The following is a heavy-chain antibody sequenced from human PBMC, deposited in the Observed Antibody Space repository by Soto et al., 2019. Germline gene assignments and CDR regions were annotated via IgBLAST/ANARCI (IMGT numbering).Heavy chain of an antibody. V-gene: IGHV3-30*18. J-gene: IGHJ4*02. CDR1: GFTFSNYG. Sequence: QVQLVDSGGGVVQPGGSLRLSCAASGFTFSNYGMHWVRQAPGKGREWVAFISNDGSKNYYADSVRGRFTISRDNSMNTLFPQMNSLRPEDTTTYYCAKVPLRPYYFDYWGTGTLVTVSS. D-gene: IGHD4-17*01. CDR2: ISNDGSKN. CDR3: AKVPLRPYYFDY.